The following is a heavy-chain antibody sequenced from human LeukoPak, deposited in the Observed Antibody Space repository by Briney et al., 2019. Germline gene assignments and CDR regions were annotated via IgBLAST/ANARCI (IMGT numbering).Heavy chain of an antibody. CDR1: GFTFSSYG. CDR3: AKSVTTMVRGYFDY. V-gene: IGHV3-30*02. J-gene: IGHJ4*02. D-gene: IGHD3-10*01. Sequence: GGSLRLSCAASGFTFSSYGMHWVRQAPGKGLEWVAFIRYDGSNKYYADSVKGRFTIPRDNSKNTLYLQMNSLRAEDTAVYYCAKSVTTMVRGYFDYWGQGTLVTVSS. CDR2: IRYDGSNK.